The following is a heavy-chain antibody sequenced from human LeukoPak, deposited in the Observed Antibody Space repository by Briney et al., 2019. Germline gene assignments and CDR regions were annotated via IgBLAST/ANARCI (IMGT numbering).Heavy chain of an antibody. CDR1: GFTFSSYA. V-gene: IGHV3-23*01. CDR3: ARDRPGATRDY. CDR2: ISGSGGST. D-gene: IGHD1-26*01. J-gene: IGHJ4*02. Sequence: PGGSLRLSCAASGFTFSSYAMSWVRQAPGKGLEWVSAISGSGGSTYYADSVKGRFTISRDNAKSSLYLQMNSLRAEDTAVYYCARDRPGATRDYRGQGTLVTVSS.